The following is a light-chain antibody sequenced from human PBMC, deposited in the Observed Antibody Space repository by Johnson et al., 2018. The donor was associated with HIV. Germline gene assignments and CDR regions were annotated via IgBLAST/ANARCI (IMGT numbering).Light chain of an antibody. Sequence: QSVLTQPPSVSAAPGQKVTISCSGSSSNIGNNYVSWYQQLPGTAPKLLIYENNKRPPGIPDRFSASKSGTSATLGITGLQTGDEADYYCGTWDSSLSAAYVFGTGTKVTVL. CDR3: GTWDSSLSAAYV. CDR2: ENN. CDR1: SSNIGNNY. V-gene: IGLV1-51*02. J-gene: IGLJ1*01.